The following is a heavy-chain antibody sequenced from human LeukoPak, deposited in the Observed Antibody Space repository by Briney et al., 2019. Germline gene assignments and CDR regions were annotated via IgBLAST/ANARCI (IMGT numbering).Heavy chain of an antibody. CDR1: GFTFSSYW. CDR2: IKQDGSEK. Sequence: SGESLRLSCAASGFTFSSYWMSWVRQAPGKGLEWVANIKQDGSEKYYVGSVKGRFTISRDNAKNSLYLQMNSLRAEDTAVYYCARRSASLSSSFNYFDYWGQGTLVTVSS. V-gene: IGHV3-7*01. D-gene: IGHD6-13*01. CDR3: ARRSASLSSSFNYFDY. J-gene: IGHJ4*02.